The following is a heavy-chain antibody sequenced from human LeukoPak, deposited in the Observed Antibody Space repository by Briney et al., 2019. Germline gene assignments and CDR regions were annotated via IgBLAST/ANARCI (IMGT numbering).Heavy chain of an antibody. D-gene: IGHD5-18*01. CDR3: ARDRSYGQAFDY. CDR2: NSAYNGNT. J-gene: IGHJ4*02. Sequence: ASVKVSCKASGYTFTSYGISWVRQAPGQGLEWMGWNSAYNGNTNYAQKLQGRVTMTTDTSTSTAYMELRSLRSDDTAVYYCARDRSYGQAFDYWGQGTLVTVSS. V-gene: IGHV1-18*04. CDR1: GYTFTSYG.